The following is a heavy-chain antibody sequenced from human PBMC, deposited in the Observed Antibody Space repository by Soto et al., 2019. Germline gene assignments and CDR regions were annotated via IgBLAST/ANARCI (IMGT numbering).Heavy chain of an antibody. D-gene: IGHD6-25*01. J-gene: IGHJ4*02. CDR3: ARRKERSGPHYFDY. CDR2: INPNSGAT. Sequence: GASVKVSCKASGYTFTGYFLHWVRQAPGQGLEWMGWINPNSGATNYAQKFQGRVTVTRNTSISTVYMELSGLRPDDTAVYYCARRKERSGPHYFDYWGQGSQVTVSS. CDR1: GYTFTGYF. V-gene: IGHV1-2*02.